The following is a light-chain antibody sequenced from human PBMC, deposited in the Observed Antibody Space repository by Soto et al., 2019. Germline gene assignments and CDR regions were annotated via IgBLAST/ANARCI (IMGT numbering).Light chain of an antibody. J-gene: IGKJ3*01. Sequence: DIQMTQSPSSLSASVGDRVTITCRASQSISSYLNWYQQKPGKAPKLLIYAASSLQSGVPSRFSGSGSVTDFTLTISSLQPEDFATYYCQQSYSTPFTFGTGTKVDIK. CDR3: QQSYSTPFT. V-gene: IGKV1-39*01. CDR1: QSISSY. CDR2: AAS.